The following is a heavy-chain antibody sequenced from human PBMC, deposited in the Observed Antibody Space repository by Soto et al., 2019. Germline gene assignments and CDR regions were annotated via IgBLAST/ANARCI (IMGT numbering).Heavy chain of an antibody. D-gene: IGHD3-22*01. J-gene: IGHJ3*02. CDR3: ATDSSGYYGSYAFDI. Sequence: GGSLRLSCAASGFTVSSNYMSWVRQAPGKGLEWVSVIYSGGSTYYADSVKGRFTISRDNSKNTLYLQMNSLRAEDTAVYYCATDSSGYYGSYAFDIWGQGTMVTVSS. V-gene: IGHV3-53*01. CDR1: GFTVSSNY. CDR2: IYSGGST.